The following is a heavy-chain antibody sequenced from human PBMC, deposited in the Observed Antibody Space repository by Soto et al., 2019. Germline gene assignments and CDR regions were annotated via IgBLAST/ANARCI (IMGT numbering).Heavy chain of an antibody. CDR2: IWYDGSNK. CDR1: GFTFSSYG. V-gene: IGHV3-33*01. D-gene: IGHD2-15*01. Sequence: QVQLVESGGGVVQPGRSLRLSCAASGFTFSSYGMHWVRQAPGKGLEWVAVIWYDGSNKYYADSVKGRFTISRDNSKNTLYLQMNSLRAEDTAVYYCAREQRCSGGSCYSGGFDYWGQGTLVTVSS. CDR3: AREQRCSGGSCYSGGFDY. J-gene: IGHJ4*02.